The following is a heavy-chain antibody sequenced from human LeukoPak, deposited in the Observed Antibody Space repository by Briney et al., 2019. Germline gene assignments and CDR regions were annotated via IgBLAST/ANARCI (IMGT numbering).Heavy chain of an antibody. Sequence: QTGGSLRLSCAASGFTFSSYEMNWVRQAPGKGLEWVSYISSSGSTIYYADSVKGRFTISRDNAKNSLYLQMNSLRAEDTAVYYCARDNPPPKVVPAATHVFDYWGQGTLFTVSS. CDR1: GFTFSSYE. CDR2: ISSSGSTI. CDR3: ARDNPPPKVVPAATHVFDY. J-gene: IGHJ4*02. D-gene: IGHD2-2*01. V-gene: IGHV3-48*03.